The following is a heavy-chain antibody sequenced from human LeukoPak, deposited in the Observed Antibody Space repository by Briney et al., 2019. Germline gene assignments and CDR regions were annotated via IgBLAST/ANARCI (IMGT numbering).Heavy chain of an antibody. Sequence: ASLKVSCKASGYTFTSYYMHWVRQAPGQGLEWMAIINPGGGCINYAQKVKGRVTMTRDTSMSTVYMELSRLRPDDTAVYYCARDSAYVPGGCAYWGQGTLVTVSS. V-gene: IGHV1-46*01. CDR3: ARDSAYVPGGCAY. CDR1: GYTFTSYY. D-gene: IGHD5-12*01. CDR2: INPGGGCI. J-gene: IGHJ4*02.